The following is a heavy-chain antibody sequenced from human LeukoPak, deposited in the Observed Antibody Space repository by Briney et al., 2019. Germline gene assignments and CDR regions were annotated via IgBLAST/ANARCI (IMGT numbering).Heavy chain of an antibody. CDR2: VRSDGTNK. D-gene: IGHD5-18*01. CDR3: ARESGASRGYSYGH. V-gene: IGHV3-30*04. Sequence: PGRSLRLSCAASGFTFTNYAMHWVRQAPGKGLEWVAIVRSDGTNKYSADSLKGRFTISRDNSRNKLYLQMNSLRAEDTAVYYCARESGASRGYSYGHWGQGTLVTVSS. CDR1: GFTFTNYA. J-gene: IGHJ4*02.